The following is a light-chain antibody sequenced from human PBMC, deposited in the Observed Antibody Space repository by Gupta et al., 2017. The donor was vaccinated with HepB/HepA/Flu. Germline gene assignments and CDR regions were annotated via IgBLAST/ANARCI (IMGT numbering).Light chain of an antibody. V-gene: IGKV3-15*01. CDR3: QQDNNWPYT. CDR2: SAS. Sequence: EIVMTQSPATLSVSPGERATLSCRASQSINSNLAWYQQKPGQAPRLLIYSASTRATGIPARFSGSGSGTEFTLNISSLQSEDFAVYYCQQDNNWPYTFGQGTRLQIK. J-gene: IGKJ2*01. CDR1: QSINSN.